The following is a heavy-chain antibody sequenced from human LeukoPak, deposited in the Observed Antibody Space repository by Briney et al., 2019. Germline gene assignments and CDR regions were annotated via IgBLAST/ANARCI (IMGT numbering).Heavy chain of an antibody. CDR1: GGSISSSSYY. CDR3: ARDSAHYYGSGSYIDY. Sequence: SETLSLTCTVSGGSISSSSYYWGWIRQPPGKGPEWIGSIYYSGSTYYNPSLKSRVTISVDTSKNQFSLKLSSVTAADTAVYYCARDSAHYYGSGSYIDYWGQGTLVTVSS. CDR2: IYYSGST. V-gene: IGHV4-39*07. J-gene: IGHJ4*02. D-gene: IGHD3-10*01.